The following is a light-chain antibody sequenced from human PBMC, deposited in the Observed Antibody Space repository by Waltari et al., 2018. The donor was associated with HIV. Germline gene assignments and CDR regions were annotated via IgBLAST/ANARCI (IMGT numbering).Light chain of an antibody. J-gene: IGLJ2*01. CDR1: KLGDKY. CDR2: QDI. Sequence: SYDLTQPPAVSVSPGQTASITCSGDKLGDKYACWYQQKPGQSPVLVIYQDIKRPSGIPERFSGSNSGNTATLTISGTQAMDEADYYCQAWDSRTVVFGGGTKLTVL. V-gene: IGLV3-1*01. CDR3: QAWDSRTVV.